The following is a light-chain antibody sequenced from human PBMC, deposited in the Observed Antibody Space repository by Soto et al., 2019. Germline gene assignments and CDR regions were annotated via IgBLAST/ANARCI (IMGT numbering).Light chain of an antibody. J-gene: IGKJ1*01. CDR2: CAS. CDR1: ESVLCSANSKNY. CDR3: PQQSCTPRT. V-gene: IGKV4-1*01. Sequence: DIVMTQSPDSLSVSLGGRAXVXCKSXESVLCSANSKNYLAWYQPKPALPPNRLIYCASTREAGVPHRFSGSGSWTDYSLTIISLQAEDEIVYYSPQQSCTPRTSGQRTKADI.